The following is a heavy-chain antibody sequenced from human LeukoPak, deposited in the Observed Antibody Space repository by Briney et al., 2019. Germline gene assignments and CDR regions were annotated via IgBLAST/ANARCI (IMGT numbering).Heavy chain of an antibody. CDR1: GFTFSSYE. J-gene: IGHJ1*01. D-gene: IGHD6-13*01. Sequence: PGGSLRLSCAASGFTFSSYEMNWVRQVPGKGLEWISYISSSGSTIYFADSVKGRFTISRDNAKNSLYLQMNSLRAEDTAVYYCARPSRPYRSSEYIQRWGQGTLVIVSS. CDR2: ISSSGSTI. CDR3: ARPSRPYRSSEYIQR. V-gene: IGHV3-48*03.